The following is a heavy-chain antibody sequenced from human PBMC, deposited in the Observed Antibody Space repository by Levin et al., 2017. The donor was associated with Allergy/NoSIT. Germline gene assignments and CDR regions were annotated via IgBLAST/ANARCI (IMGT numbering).Heavy chain of an antibody. CDR1: GFNFNSYA. J-gene: IGHJ4*02. CDR3: VRVNSMYSSGWSDY. Sequence: GGSLRLSCSASGFNFNSYAMHWVRQAPGKGLEYVSTISSNGGSTYYADSVKGRFTISRDNSKNTLYLQMSSLRVEDTAVYYCVRVNSMYSSGWSDYWGQGTLVTVSS. CDR2: ISSNGGST. D-gene: IGHD6-19*01. V-gene: IGHV3-64D*06.